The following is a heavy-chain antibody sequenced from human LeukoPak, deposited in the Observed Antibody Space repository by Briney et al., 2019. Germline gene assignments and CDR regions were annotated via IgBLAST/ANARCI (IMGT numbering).Heavy chain of an antibody. CDR2: IIPILGIA. D-gene: IGHD5-18*01. CDR3: ARDGPYVGTAIPDC. J-gene: IGHJ4*02. V-gene: IGHV1-69*04. CDR1: GGTFSSYA. Sequence: SVKVSCKASGGTFSSYAISWVRQAPGQGLEWMGRIIPILGIANYAQKFQGRVTITADKSTSTAYMELSSLRSEDTAVYYCARDGPYVGTAIPDCWGQGTLVTVSS.